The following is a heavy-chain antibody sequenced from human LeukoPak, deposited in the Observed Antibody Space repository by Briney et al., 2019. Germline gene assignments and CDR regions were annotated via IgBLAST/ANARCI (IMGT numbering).Heavy chain of an antibody. Sequence: PSETLSLTCTVSGGSISSGYYYWTWIRQHPGKGLEWVGYIDYTGSAYYHPSLKSRATISVDTSKNQFSLKMSSVSAADTAVYYCARAILTPSGYVWHFDLWGRGTLVSVSS. V-gene: IGHV4-31*03. CDR2: IDYTGSA. D-gene: IGHD3-3*01. J-gene: IGHJ2*01. CDR3: ARAILTPSGYVWHFDL. CDR1: GGSISSGYYY.